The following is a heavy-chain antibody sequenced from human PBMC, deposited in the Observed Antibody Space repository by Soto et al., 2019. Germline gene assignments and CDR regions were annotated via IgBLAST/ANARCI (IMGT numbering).Heavy chain of an antibody. J-gene: IGHJ6*02. CDR3: ARGGLLWFGEYKYGMDV. D-gene: IGHD3-10*01. CDR2: INAGNGNT. V-gene: IGHV1-3*01. CDR1: GYTFTSYA. Sequence: ASVKVSCKASGYTFTSYAMHWVRQAPGQRLEWMGWINAGNGNTKYSQKFQGRVTITRDTSASTAYMELSSLRSEDTAVYYCARGGLLWFGEYKYGMDVWGQGTTVTVSS.